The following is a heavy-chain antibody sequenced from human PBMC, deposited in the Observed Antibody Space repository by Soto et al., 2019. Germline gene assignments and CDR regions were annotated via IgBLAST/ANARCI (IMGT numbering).Heavy chain of an antibody. D-gene: IGHD3-22*01. CDR3: ARHPSYYDSSGYYSSEY. CDR1: GFTFINYW. Sequence: GESLKISCKGSGFTFINYWIAWVRQMPGKGLEWMWIIYPCDSKTRYSPSFQGQVTISADKSISTAFLHWSSLKASDTDMYYCARHPSYYDSSGYYSSEYWGHGTVVTVSS. J-gene: IGHJ4*01. CDR2: IYPCDSKT. V-gene: IGHV5-51*01.